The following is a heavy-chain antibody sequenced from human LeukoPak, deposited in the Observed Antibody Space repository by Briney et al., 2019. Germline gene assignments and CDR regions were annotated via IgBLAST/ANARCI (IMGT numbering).Heavy chain of an antibody. J-gene: IGHJ3*02. Sequence: GGSLRLSCVASGFTFSSYDMHWVRQGTGKGLEWVSAIGTAYDTYYAGSVKGRFTISRENAENSLYLQVNSLRAGDTAVYYCARLLGYSYGNDAFDIWGQGTMVTVSS. V-gene: IGHV3-13*01. D-gene: IGHD5-18*01. CDR2: IGTAYDT. CDR1: GFTFSSYD. CDR3: ARLLGYSYGNDAFDI.